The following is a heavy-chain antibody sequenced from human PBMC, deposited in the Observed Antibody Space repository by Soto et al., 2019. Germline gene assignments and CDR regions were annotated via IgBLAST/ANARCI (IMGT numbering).Heavy chain of an antibody. J-gene: IGHJ4*02. D-gene: IGHD6-19*01. CDR2: ISSGGDTM. Sequence: QVQLVESGGGLVKPGGSLRLSCAASGFTFSDYYMSWIRQAPGKGLEWISYISSGGDTMCYVDSVKGRFTISRDNAKNSLYLQMDSLGAEDTALYFCAKDHRHGSDWTERKFDAWGQGTLVTVSS. CDR1: GFTFSDYY. CDR3: AKDHRHGSDWTERKFDA. V-gene: IGHV3-11*01.